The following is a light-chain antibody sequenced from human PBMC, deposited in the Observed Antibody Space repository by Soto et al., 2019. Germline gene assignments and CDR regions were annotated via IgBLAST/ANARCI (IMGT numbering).Light chain of an antibody. CDR3: VLYMGSGFWV. V-gene: IGLV8-61*01. CDR1: SGSVSTSYY. CDR2: STN. Sequence: QAVVTQEPSFSVSPGGTVTLTCGLSSGSVSTSYYPSWYQQTPGQAPRTLIYSTNIRSSGVPDRLSGSILGNKAALTITGAQADDESAYYCVLYMGSGFWVFGGGTKLTVL. J-gene: IGLJ2*01.